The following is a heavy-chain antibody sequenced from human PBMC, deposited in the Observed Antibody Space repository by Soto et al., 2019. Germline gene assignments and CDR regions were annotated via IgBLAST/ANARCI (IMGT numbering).Heavy chain of an antibody. V-gene: IGHV3-49*03. CDR2: IRGKAFGGTT. CDR3: ATTSSNSCTAFQT. J-gene: IGHJ5*02. Sequence: PLRRSCTASGFIRGDDALSWFRQAPGKGLEWVGFIRGKAFGGTTEYAASVKGRFTISRDDSKSIAYLQMNSLRIEDTAVYYCATTSSNSCTAFQTLGQGTMVTGSS. CDR1: GFIRGDDA. D-gene: IGHD2-21*02.